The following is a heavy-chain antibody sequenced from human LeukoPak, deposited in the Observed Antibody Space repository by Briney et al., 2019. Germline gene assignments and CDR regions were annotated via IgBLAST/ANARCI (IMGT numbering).Heavy chain of an antibody. CDR3: ARFGAVNGMDV. CDR2: NNPSGGST. J-gene: IGHJ6*02. D-gene: IGHD3-3*01. V-gene: IGHV1-46*01. Sequence: ASVKVSCKASGYTFTSYYMHWVRQAPGQGLEWMGINNPSGGSTSYAQKFQGRVTMTRDTSTSTVYMELSSLRSEDTAVYYCARFGAVNGMDVWGQGTTVTVSS. CDR1: GYTFTSYY.